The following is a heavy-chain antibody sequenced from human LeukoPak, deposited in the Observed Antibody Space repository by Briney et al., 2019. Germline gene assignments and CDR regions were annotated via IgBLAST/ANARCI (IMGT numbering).Heavy chain of an antibody. CDR1: GFTFNKYG. CDR3: ARDEYSSGWYYFDY. J-gene: IGHJ4*02. V-gene: IGHV3-7*01. CDR2: IKQDGSEK. D-gene: IGHD6-19*01. Sequence: GGSLRLSCAASGFTFNKYGMNWVGRAPGKGLEWVANIKQDGSEKYYVDSVKGRFTISRDNAKNSLYLQMNSLRAEDTAVYYCARDEYSSGWYYFDYWGQGTLVTVSS.